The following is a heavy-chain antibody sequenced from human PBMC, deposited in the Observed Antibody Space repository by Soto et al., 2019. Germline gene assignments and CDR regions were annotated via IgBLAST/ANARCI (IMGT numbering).Heavy chain of an antibody. V-gene: IGHV4-59*08. CDR1: GGSISSYY. CDR2: IYYSGST. J-gene: IGHJ4*02. D-gene: IGHD4-17*01. Sequence: SETLSLTCTVSGGSISSYYWSWIRQPPGKGLEWIGYIYYSGSTNYNPSLKSRVTISVDTSKNQFSLKLSSVTAADTAVYYCARRYGDYFDDRGQGTPVTVSS. CDR3: ARRYGDYFDD.